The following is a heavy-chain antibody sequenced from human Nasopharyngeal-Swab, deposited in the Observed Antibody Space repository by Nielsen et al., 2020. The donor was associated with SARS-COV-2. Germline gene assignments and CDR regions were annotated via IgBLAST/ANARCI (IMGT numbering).Heavy chain of an antibody. J-gene: IGHJ6*02. CDR1: GYTLTELS. D-gene: IGHD3-10*01. V-gene: IGHV1-24*01. CDR2: FDPEDGET. CDR3: ATGFAITMVRGVRYYYYGMDV. Sequence: ASVKVSCKVSGYTLTELSMHGVRQAPGKGLEWMGGFDPEDGETIYAQKFQGRVTMTEDTSTDTAYMELSSLRSEDTAVYYCATGFAITMVRGVRYYYYGMDVWGQGTTVTVSS.